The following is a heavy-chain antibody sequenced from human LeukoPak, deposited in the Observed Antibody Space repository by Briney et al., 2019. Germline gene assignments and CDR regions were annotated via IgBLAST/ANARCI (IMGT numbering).Heavy chain of an antibody. J-gene: IGHJ3*02. CDR3: ARVQYSAYEDAFDI. V-gene: IGHV3-48*03. Sequence: GGSLRLSCVASGFTFSSYEMNWVRQAPGKGLEWVSYISSSGSTIYYADSVKGRFTISRDNAKNSLYLQMNSLRAEDTAVYYCARVQYSAYEDAFDIWGQGTMVTVSS. CDR2: ISSSGSTI. CDR1: GFTFSSYE. D-gene: IGHD5-12*01.